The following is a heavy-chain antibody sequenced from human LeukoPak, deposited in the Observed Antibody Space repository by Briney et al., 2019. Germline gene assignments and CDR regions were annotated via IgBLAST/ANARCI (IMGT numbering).Heavy chain of an antibody. Sequence: GASVKVSCKASGYSFTSYGISWVREAPGRGLEWVGYISAYDGETRYAQKSQGRVTLTTDTSTGTVYMEMRRLRSDDTAVYYCARGGKNYFDFWGQGTLVTVST. CDR1: GYSFTSYG. V-gene: IGHV1-18*01. J-gene: IGHJ4*02. D-gene: IGHD1-26*01. CDR3: ARGGKNYFDF. CDR2: ISAYDGET.